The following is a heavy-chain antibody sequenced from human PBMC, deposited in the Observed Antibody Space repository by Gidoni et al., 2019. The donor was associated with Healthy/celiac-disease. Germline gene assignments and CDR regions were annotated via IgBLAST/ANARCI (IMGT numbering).Heavy chain of an antibody. J-gene: IGHJ6*02. CDR2: SSGSGGST. V-gene: IGHV3-23*01. CDR3: AKVDDSSGYYYYYYGMDV. D-gene: IGHD3-22*01. Sequence: EVQLLESGGGLVQPGGSLRLSCAASGFTFSSYAMSWVRQAPGKGLEWVSASSGSGGSTYDADSVKGRFTISRDNSKNTLYLQMNSLRAEDTAVYYCAKVDDSSGYYYYYYGMDVWGQGTTVTVSS. CDR1: GFTFSSYA.